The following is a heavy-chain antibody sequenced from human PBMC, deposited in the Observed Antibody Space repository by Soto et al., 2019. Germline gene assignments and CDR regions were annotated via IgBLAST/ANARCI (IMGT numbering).Heavy chain of an antibody. CDR1: GYTFTSYG. CDR3: ARWLITIFGVDVSWFDP. CDR2: ISAYNGNT. D-gene: IGHD3-3*01. J-gene: IGHJ5*02. Sequence: ASVKVSCKASGYTFTSYGISWVRQAPGQGLEWMGWISAYNGNTNYAQKLQGRVTMTTDTSTSTAYMELRSLRSDDTAVYYCARWLITIFGVDVSWFDPWGQGTLVTVSS. V-gene: IGHV1-18*04.